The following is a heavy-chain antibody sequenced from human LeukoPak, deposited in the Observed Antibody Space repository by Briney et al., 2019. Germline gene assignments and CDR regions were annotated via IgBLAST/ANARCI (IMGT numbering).Heavy chain of an antibody. J-gene: IGHJ4*02. Sequence: PGGSLRLSCAASGFNVSSNYMSWVRQAPGKGLEWVSVIYSGGSTYYADSVKGRFTISRDNSKNTLYLQMNSLRAEDTAVYYCASHYYDSSGYYQDYWGQGTLVTVSS. CDR2: IYSGGST. CDR3: ASHYYDSSGYYQDY. V-gene: IGHV3-53*01. CDR1: GFNVSSNY. D-gene: IGHD3-22*01.